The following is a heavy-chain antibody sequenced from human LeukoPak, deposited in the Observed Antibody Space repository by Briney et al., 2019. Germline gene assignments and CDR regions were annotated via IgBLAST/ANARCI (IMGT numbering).Heavy chain of an antibody. Sequence: GGSLRLSCAASGFTFSNYEMNWVRQAPGKGLEWVSYISSSGTTKYYADSVKGRFTISRDNAKNSLYLQMNSLRAEDTAVYYCVRRVAAAGIDRDDYWGQGTLVTVSS. D-gene: IGHD6-13*01. CDR1: GFTFSNYE. CDR3: VRRVAAAGIDRDDY. V-gene: IGHV3-48*03. CDR2: ISSSGTTK. J-gene: IGHJ4*02.